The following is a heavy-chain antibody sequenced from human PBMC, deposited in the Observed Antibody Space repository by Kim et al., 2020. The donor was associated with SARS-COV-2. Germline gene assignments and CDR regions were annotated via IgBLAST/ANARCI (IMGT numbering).Heavy chain of an antibody. D-gene: IGHD3-16*01. V-gene: IGHV1-46*01. J-gene: IGHJ4*02. CDR2: T. Sequence: TSYGQKFQGRVTMTRDTSTSTVYMELSSLRSEDTAVYYCARGGPTEPFDYWGQGTLVTVSS. CDR3: ARGGPTEPFDY.